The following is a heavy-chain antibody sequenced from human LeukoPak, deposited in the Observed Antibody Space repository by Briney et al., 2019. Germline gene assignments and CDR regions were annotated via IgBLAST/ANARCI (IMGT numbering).Heavy chain of an antibody. J-gene: IGHJ4*02. D-gene: IGHD1-26*01. V-gene: IGHV1-69*04. CDR1: GGTFSSYA. CDR2: IIPILDIA. Sequence: GASVKDSCKASGGTFSSYAISWVRQAPGQGLEWMGRIIPILDIANYAQKFQGRVTITADESTSTAYMELSSLRSEDTAVYYCARDSYSFSGGRLYFDYWGQGTLVTVSS. CDR3: ARDSYSFSGGRLYFDY.